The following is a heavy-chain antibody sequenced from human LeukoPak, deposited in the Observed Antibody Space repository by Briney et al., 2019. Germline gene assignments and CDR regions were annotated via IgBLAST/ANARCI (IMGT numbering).Heavy chain of an antibody. CDR3: SSGYMDV. V-gene: IGHV3-73*01. CDR2: IRSKDNRYAT. J-gene: IGHJ6*03. Sequence: GGSLRLSCAASGFTFSGSAMRWVRQASGKGLEWVGRIRSKDNRYATAYTASVKGRFTISRDDSKNTAYLQMNSLKTEDTAVYYCSSGYMDVWGKGTTVTVSS. CDR1: GFTFSGSA.